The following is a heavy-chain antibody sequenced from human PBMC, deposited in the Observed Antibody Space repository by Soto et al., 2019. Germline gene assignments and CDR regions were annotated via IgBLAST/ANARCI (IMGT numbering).Heavy chain of an antibody. CDR3: ARATYYYDSRGDWAY. CDR2: ISSSSSYI. CDR1: GFTFSSYS. V-gene: IGHV3-21*01. D-gene: IGHD3-22*01. J-gene: IGHJ4*02. Sequence: EVQLVESGGGLVKPGGSLSLSCAASGFTFSSYSMNWVRQAPGKGLEWVSSISSSSSYISYADSVKGRFTISRDNAKNSLSLQMTSLRAEDTAVYYCARATYYYDSRGDWAYWGQGNLVTVSS.